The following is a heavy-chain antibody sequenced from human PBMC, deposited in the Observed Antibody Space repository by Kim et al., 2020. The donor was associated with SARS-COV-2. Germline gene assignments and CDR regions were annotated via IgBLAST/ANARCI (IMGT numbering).Heavy chain of an antibody. Sequence: SETLSLTCTVSGGSISSSSYYWGWIRQPPGKGLEWIGSIYYSGSTYYNPSLKSRVTISVDTSKNQFSLKLSSVTAADTAVYYCARMMYYDILDFDYWGQGTLVTVSS. CDR2: IYYSGST. V-gene: IGHV4-39*01. D-gene: IGHD3-9*01. J-gene: IGHJ4*02. CDR1: GGSISSSSYY. CDR3: ARMMYYDILDFDY.